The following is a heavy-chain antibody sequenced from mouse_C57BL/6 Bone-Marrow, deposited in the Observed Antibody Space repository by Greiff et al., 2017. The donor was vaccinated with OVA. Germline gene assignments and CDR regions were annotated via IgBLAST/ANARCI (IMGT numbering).Heavy chain of an antibody. D-gene: IGHD1-1*01. CDR3: ARRGSSSWFAY. Sequence: QVQLKQPGAELVRPGSSVKLSCKASGYTFTSYWMHWVKQRPIQGLEWIGNIDPSDSETHYNQKFKDKATLTVDKSSSTAYMQLSSLTSEDSAVYDCARRGSSSWFAYWGQGTLVTVSA. CDR1: GYTFTSYW. CDR2: IDPSDSET. J-gene: IGHJ3*01. V-gene: IGHV1-52*01.